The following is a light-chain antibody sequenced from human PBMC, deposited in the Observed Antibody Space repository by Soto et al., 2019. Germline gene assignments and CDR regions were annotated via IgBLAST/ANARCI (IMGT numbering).Light chain of an antibody. Sequence: EIVMTQSPATLSVSPGERATLSCRASQSVSSNLTWYQHKPGQAPRLLIYGASTRATGIPARFSGSGSGTEFTLTISSLQSEDFAVYYCQQYYNWPLTFGGGTKVEI. CDR3: QQYYNWPLT. J-gene: IGKJ4*01. CDR1: QSVSSN. V-gene: IGKV3-15*01. CDR2: GAS.